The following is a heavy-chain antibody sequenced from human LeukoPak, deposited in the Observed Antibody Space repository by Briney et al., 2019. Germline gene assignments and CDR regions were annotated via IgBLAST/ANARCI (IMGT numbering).Heavy chain of an antibody. J-gene: IGHJ4*02. CDR2: FDPEDGET. Sequence: ASVKVSRKVSGYTLTELSMHWVRQAPGKGLEWMGGFDPEDGETIYAQKFQGRVTMTEDTSTDTAYMELSSLRSEDTAVYYCATDSSYDILTGYPHFDYWGQGTLVTVSS. CDR1: GYTLTELS. CDR3: ATDSSYDILTGYPHFDY. V-gene: IGHV1-24*01. D-gene: IGHD3-9*01.